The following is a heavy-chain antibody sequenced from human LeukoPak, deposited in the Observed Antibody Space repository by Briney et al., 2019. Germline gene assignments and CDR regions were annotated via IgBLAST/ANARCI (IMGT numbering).Heavy chain of an antibody. CDR1: GGTFSSYA. D-gene: IGHD5-18*01. J-gene: IGHJ5*02. V-gene: IGHV1-69*04. CDR2: IIPILGIA. CDR3: GTDTAPSGNWFDP. Sequence: SVKVSFKASGGTFSSYAISWVRQAPGQGLEWMGRIIPILGIANYAQKFQGRVTITADKSTSTAYMELSSLRSEDTAVYYCGTDTAPSGNWFDPRGQGTLVTVSS.